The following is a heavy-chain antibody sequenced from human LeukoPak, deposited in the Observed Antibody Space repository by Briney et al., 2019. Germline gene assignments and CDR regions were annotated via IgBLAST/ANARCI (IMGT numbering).Heavy chain of an antibody. Sequence: SETLSLTCTVSGGSISSYYWSWIRQPAGKGLEWIGRIYTSGSTNYNPSLKSRVTMSVDTSKNQFSLKLSSVTAADTAVYHCAREEWLVGYYYYYMDVWGKGTTVTVSS. V-gene: IGHV4-4*07. CDR2: IYTSGST. CDR1: GGSISSYY. J-gene: IGHJ6*03. CDR3: AREEWLVGYYYYYMDV. D-gene: IGHD6-19*01.